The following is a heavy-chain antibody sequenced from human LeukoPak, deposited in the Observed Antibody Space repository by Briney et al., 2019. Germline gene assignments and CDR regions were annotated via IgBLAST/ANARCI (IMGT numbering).Heavy chain of an antibody. V-gene: IGHV4-34*01. CDR1: GGSFSGYY. CDR3: TRAGPNYYYYGLDV. CDR2: INHSGST. J-gene: IGHJ6*02. D-gene: IGHD3-10*01. Sequence: KASETLSLTCAVYGGSFSGYYWSWIRQPPGKGLEWIGEINHSGSTNYNPSLKSRVTISVDTSNNQFSLKLRSVTAADTAVYYCTRAGPNYYYYGLDVWGQGTTVTVSS.